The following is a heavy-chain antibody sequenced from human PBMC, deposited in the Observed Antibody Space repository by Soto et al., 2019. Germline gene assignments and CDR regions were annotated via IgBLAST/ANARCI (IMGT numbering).Heavy chain of an antibody. CDR3: ARLYCTTNTCDSWFDP. CDR1: GYTFTTFW. J-gene: IGHJ5*02. Sequence: PGESLKISCKALGYTFTTFWISWVRQMPGKGLEWMGRVDPRDSYTNYSTSFEGHVTISVDKSINTAYLQWGSLRASDTAIYYCARLYCTTNTCDSWFDPWGQGTLVTVSS. V-gene: IGHV5-10-1*01. D-gene: IGHD2-8*01. CDR2: VDPRDSYT.